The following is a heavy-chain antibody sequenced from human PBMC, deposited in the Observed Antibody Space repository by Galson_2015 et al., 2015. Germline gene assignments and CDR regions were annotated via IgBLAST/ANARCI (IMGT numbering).Heavy chain of an antibody. CDR3: ARAEGYDSSGYYGARPVDY. V-gene: IGHV3-7*03. CDR2: IKQDGSEK. D-gene: IGHD3-22*01. Sequence: SLRLSCAASGFTFSSYWMSWVRQAPGKGLEWVANIKQDGSEKYYVDSVKGRFTISRDNAKNSLYLQMNSLRAEDTAVYYCARAEGYDSSGYYGARPVDYWGQGTLVTVSS. J-gene: IGHJ4*02. CDR1: GFTFSSYW.